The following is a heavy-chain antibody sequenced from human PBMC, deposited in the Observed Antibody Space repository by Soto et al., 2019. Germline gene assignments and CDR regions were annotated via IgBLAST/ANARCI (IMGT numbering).Heavy chain of an antibody. CDR2: IYYSGST. CDR3: ARVQAGTIDY. D-gene: IGHD1-1*01. CDR1: GGSISSYN. V-gene: IGHV4-59*01. Sequence: SETLSLPCTVSGGSISSYNWSWLRQPPGKGLEWIGYIYYSGSTNYNPSLKSRVTISVDTSKNQFSLKLSSVTAADTAMYYCARVQAGTIDYWGQGALVTVSS. J-gene: IGHJ4*02.